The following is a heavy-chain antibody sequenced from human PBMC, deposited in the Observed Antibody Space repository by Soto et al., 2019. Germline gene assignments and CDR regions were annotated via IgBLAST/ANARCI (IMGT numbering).Heavy chain of an antibody. V-gene: IGHV3-7*03. Sequence: PGGSLRLSCAASGFTFNIYYMTWVRQAPGKGLEWVAHIKGDGSATRYVDSMKGRITISRDNARDSLYLQVNSLRAEDTAVYYCARDSGWYRLDSWGQGTLVTVSS. D-gene: IGHD6-19*01. CDR3: ARDSGWYRLDS. CDR2: IKGDGSAT. CDR1: GFTFNIYY. J-gene: IGHJ4*02.